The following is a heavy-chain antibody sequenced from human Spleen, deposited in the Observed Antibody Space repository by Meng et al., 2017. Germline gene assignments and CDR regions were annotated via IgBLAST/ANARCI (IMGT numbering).Heavy chain of an antibody. CDR3: ARAIYPRALSTTASSWFDP. V-gene: IGHV4-61*02. CDR1: ADSFSSGYYY. D-gene: IGHD1-1*01. Sequence: LLQELARGLVKPDHPLSLPCPFSADSFSSGYYYWSCIRQPAGKGLEWIGRIYATGSTNYNSALRSRATISIDTSKNQFSLELRSVTAADAAVYYCARAIYPRALSTTASSWFDPWGRGTLVTVSS. CDR2: IYATGST. J-gene: IGHJ5*02.